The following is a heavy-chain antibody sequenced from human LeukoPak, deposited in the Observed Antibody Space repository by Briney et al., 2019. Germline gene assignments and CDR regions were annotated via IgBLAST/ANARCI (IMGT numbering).Heavy chain of an antibody. Sequence: SETLSLTCTVSGGSISSSSYYWGWIRQPPGKGLEWIGSIYYSGSTYYNPSLKSRVTISVDTSKNQFSLKLSSVTAADTAVYYCAVGPWWGFQHWGQGTLVTVSS. CDR1: GGSISSSSYY. J-gene: IGHJ1*01. V-gene: IGHV4-39*01. CDR3: AVGPWWGFQH. D-gene: IGHD2-8*02. CDR2: IYYSGST.